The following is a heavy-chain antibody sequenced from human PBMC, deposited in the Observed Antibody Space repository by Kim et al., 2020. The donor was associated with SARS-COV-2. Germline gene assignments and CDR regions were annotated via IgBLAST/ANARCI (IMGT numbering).Heavy chain of an antibody. CDR2: IYYSGST. CDR3: ARDPALYGGIVPYFDY. D-gene: IGHD4-17*01. Sequence: SETLSLTCTVSGGSISSSSYYWGWIRQPPGKGLEWIGSIYYSGSTYYNPSLKSRVTISVDTSKNQFSLKLSSVTAADTAVYYCARDPALYGGIVPYFDYWGQGTLVTVSS. CDR1: GGSISSSSYY. J-gene: IGHJ4*02. V-gene: IGHV4-39*07.